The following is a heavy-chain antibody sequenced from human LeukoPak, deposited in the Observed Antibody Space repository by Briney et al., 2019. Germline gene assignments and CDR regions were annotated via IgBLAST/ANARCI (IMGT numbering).Heavy chain of an antibody. Sequence: PGGSLRLSCAASGFTFSSYWMSWVRQAPGRGLEWVANIKHDGSEKYYVDSLKGRFTISRDNAKSSLFLQMNSLRAEDTAVYYCARDVEASNFWTGYSYWGQGSLVTVSS. CDR3: ARDVEASNFWTGYSY. D-gene: IGHD3/OR15-3a*01. CDR2: IKHDGSEK. J-gene: IGHJ4*02. V-gene: IGHV3-7*01. CDR1: GFTFSSYW.